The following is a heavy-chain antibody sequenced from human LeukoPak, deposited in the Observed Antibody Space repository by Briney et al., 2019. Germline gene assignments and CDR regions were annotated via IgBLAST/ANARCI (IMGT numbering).Heavy chain of an antibody. CDR2: IYYSGST. Sequence: SETLSLTCTVSGGSINNYYWSWIRQPPGKGLEWIGYIYYSGSTNYNPSLKSRVTISVDTSKNQFSLKLTSVTAADTAVYYCASGRMDVWAKGTTVTVSS. V-gene: IGHV4-59*01. CDR1: GGSINNYY. CDR3: ASGRMDV. J-gene: IGHJ6*03.